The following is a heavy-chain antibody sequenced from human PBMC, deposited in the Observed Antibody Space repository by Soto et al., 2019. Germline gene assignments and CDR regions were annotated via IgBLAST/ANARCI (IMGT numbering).Heavy chain of an antibody. D-gene: IGHD6-19*01. V-gene: IGHV3-23*01. CDR2: ISDGGGST. Sequence: GGSLRLSCAASGFTFSSYGMHWVRQAPGKGLEWVAAISDGGGSTYYADSVKGRFTISRDNSKNTLYLQMNSLRAEDTAVYYCAKDKGGWYYFDYWGQGTLVTVSS. CDR3: AKDKGGWYYFDY. CDR1: GFTFSSYG. J-gene: IGHJ4*02.